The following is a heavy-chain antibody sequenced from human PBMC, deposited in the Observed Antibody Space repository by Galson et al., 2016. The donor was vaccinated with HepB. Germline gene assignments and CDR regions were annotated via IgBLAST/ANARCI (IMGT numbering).Heavy chain of an antibody. Sequence: SLRLSCAASGFSFRTFAMNWVRQAPGKGLEWVAVIWDDGSQKYVAESLRGRFSISRDNSKNTLYLHMNNLSADDTAVYYCARPQWKIVVSGGMDVWGQGTTVAVSS. D-gene: IGHD2-21*01. CDR2: IWDDGSQK. CDR3: ARPQWKIVVSGGMDV. J-gene: IGHJ6*02. CDR1: GFSFRTFA. V-gene: IGHV3-33*01.